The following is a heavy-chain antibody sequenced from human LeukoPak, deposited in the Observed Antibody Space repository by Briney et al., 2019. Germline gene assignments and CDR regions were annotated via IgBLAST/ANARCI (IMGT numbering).Heavy chain of an antibody. CDR3: ARSGLDSRYYFGMDV. CDR1: GGTFSSYA. D-gene: IGHD5-12*01. Sequence: ASVKVSCKASGGTFSSYAISWVRQAPGQGLEWMGGIIPIFGTANYAQKFQGRVTITTDESTSTAYMELSSLRSEDTAVYYCARSGLDSRYYFGMDVWGQGTTVTVSS. CDR2: IIPIFGTA. V-gene: IGHV1-69*05. J-gene: IGHJ6*02.